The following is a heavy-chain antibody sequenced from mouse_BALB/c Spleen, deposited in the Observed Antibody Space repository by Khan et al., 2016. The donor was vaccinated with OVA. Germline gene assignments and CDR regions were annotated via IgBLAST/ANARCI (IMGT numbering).Heavy chain of an antibody. CDR3: ARENYYGRSCCALDY. Sequence: DLVKPGASVKLSCKASGYTFTSYWINWIKQRPGQGLEWIGRIGPGSGSTYYNEAFKGKATMTVDKSSSTAYIQLSSLETEDSAVYFCARENYYGRSCCALDYWGQGTSVTVSS. CDR1: GYTFTSYW. CDR2: IGPGSGST. J-gene: IGHJ4*01. V-gene: IGHV1S41*01. D-gene: IGHD1-1*01.